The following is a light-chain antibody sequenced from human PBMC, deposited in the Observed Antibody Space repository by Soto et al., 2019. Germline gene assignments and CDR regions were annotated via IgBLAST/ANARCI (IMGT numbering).Light chain of an antibody. V-gene: IGLV2-14*01. CDR1: SSDVGGYNY. Sequence: QSVLTQPASVSGSPGQSITISCTGTSSDVGGYNYVSWYQQQSGKAPKLMIHEVSNRPSGVSNRFSGSKSGNTASLTISGLQAEDEADYYCSSYTSSRAYAFGIGTQLTV. CDR3: SSYTSSRAYA. CDR2: EVS. J-gene: IGLJ1*01.